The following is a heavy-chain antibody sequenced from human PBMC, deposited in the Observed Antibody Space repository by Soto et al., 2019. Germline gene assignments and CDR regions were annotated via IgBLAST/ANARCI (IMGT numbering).Heavy chain of an antibody. CDR3: ARNLAAAGTYYYYGMDV. D-gene: IGHD6-13*01. CDR1: VYSFTSYW. J-gene: IGHJ6*02. CDR2: IDPSDSYT. Sequence: GESLKSSCKGSVYSFTSYWISWVRQMPGKGLEWMGRIDPSDSYTNHSPSFQGHVTISADKSISTAYLQWSSLKASDTAMYYCARNLAAAGTYYYYGMDVWGQGTTVTVSS. V-gene: IGHV5-10-1*01.